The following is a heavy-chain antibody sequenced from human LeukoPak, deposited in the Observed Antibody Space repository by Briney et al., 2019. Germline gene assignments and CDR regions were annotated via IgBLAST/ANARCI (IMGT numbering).Heavy chain of an antibody. D-gene: IGHD2-21*01. V-gene: IGHV3-48*03. CDR1: GFIFSNYE. CDR2: IKSRSTKV. J-gene: IGHJ3*02. Sequence: PGGSLRLSCAASGFIFSNYEMNWVRQAPGKGLEWVSYIKSRSTKVYYADSVKGRFTISRDNAKNPLYLQMNSLRAEDTALYYCARDVVVGGDDAFDIWGQGTMVTVSS. CDR3: ARDVVVGGDDAFDI.